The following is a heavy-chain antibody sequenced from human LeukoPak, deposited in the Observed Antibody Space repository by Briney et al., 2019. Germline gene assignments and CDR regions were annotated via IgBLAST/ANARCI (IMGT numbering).Heavy chain of an antibody. CDR3: ARRARYGISSFPLDF. V-gene: IGHV5-10-1*01. CDR1: GFRLTTYW. D-gene: IGHD6-13*01. J-gene: IGHJ4*02. Sequence: GESLNISCKGFGFRLTTYWISWVRQRPGKGLEWMGMIDPTDSDATYSPSFQGHVTISADQSISTIYLQWSSLKASDTAIYFCARRARYGISSFPLDFWGQGTLVTVSP. CDR2: IDPTDSDA.